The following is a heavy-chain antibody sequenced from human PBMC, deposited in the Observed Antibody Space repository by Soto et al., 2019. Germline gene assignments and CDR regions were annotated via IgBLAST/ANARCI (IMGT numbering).Heavy chain of an antibody. J-gene: IGHJ5*02. D-gene: IGHD3-10*01. V-gene: IGHV3-23*01. Sequence: EVQLMESGGGLVQPGGSLRLSCASSGFTLSMSAVNWVRQAPGKGLEWVSYISDSGDRTYYADSVKGRFTISRDRSKNTVSLQMDSLRAEDTAVYYCARALLKALNRAGVGAQNWFDPWGQGTLVTVSS. CDR3: ARALLKALNRAGVGAQNWFDP. CDR1: GFTLSMSA. CDR2: ISDSGDRT.